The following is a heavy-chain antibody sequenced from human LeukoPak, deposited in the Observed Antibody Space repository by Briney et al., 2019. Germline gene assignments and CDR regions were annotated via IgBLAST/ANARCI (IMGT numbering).Heavy chain of an antibody. D-gene: IGHD5/OR15-5a*01. Sequence: SETLSLTCTVSGGSISSFYWSWIRQPPGKGLEYIGYISYSGTTSYNPSLKSRVTISVDTSKNQFSLKLTSVTAADTAVYYCARDKGLPQAFDIWGQGTMVTVFS. V-gene: IGHV4-59*01. J-gene: IGHJ3*02. CDR1: GGSISSFY. CDR2: ISYSGTT. CDR3: ARDKGLPQAFDI.